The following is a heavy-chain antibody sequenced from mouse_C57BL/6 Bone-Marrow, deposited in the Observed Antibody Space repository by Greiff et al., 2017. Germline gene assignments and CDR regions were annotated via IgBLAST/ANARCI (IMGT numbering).Heavy chain of an antibody. CDR2: IDPSDSYT. V-gene: IGHV1-59*01. CDR1: GYTFTSYW. D-gene: IGHD2-1*01. Sequence: VQLQQPGAELVRPGTSVKLSCKASGYTFTSYWMHWVKQRPGQGLEWIGVIDPSDSYTNYNQKFKGKATLTVDTSSSTAYMQLSSLTSEDSAVYYWARDGNYPAWFAYWGQGTLVTVSA. J-gene: IGHJ3*01. CDR3: ARDGNYPAWFAY.